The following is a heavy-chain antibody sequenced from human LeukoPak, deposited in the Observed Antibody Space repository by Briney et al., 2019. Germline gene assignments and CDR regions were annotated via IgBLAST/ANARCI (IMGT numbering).Heavy chain of an antibody. CDR2: INHSGST. CDR1: GGSFSGYY. D-gene: IGHD3-10*01. Sequence: SETLSLTCAVYGGSFSGYYWSWIRQPPGKGLEWIGEINHSGSTNYNPSLKSRVTISVDTSKDQFSLKLSSVTAADTAVYYCARGAHSWFGESPGAYYFDYWGQGTLVTVSS. V-gene: IGHV4-34*01. CDR3: ARGAHSWFGESPGAYYFDY. J-gene: IGHJ4*02.